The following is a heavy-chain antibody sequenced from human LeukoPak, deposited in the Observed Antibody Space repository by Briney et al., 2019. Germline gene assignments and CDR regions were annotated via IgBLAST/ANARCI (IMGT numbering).Heavy chain of an antibody. CDR3: ARATLGYCSGGTCYSFDP. CDR2: FYYSGST. CDR1: GGSVSSGSYY. V-gene: IGHV4-61*01. J-gene: IGHJ5*02. Sequence: SETLSLTCTVSGGSVSSGSYYWSWIRQPPGKGLEWIGYFYYSGSTNYNPSLKSRVTISADTSKNQFSLKLSSVTAADTAVYYCARATLGYCSGGTCYSFDPWGQGTLVTVSS. D-gene: IGHD2-15*01.